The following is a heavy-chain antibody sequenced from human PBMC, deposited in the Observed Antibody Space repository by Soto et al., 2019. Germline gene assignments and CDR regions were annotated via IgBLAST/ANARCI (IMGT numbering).Heavy chain of an antibody. CDR2: IYHSGLI. D-gene: IGHD6-25*01. CDR3: ARERLTGGGAFDI. CDR1: SGSISSSNW. J-gene: IGHJ3*02. Sequence: QVQLQETGPGLEKPSGTLSLTCAVSSGSISSSNWWNWVRQPPGKELEWIGEIYHSGLIKYNPSLKSRVTISVDKSKNQFSLKLSSVTAADTAVYYCARERLTGGGAFDIWGQGTMVTVSS. V-gene: IGHV4-4*02.